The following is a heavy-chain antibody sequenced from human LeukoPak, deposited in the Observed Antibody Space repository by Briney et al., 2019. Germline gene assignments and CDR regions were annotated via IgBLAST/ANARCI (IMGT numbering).Heavy chain of an antibody. CDR3: ARDFVRDVVSYLDY. J-gene: IGHJ4*02. Sequence: GGSLRLSCAASGFTFTSYAMHWVRQAPGKVLERVAVISYDGSNKYYADSVKGRFTISRDNSKNTLYLQMNSLRAEDTAVYYCARDFVRDVVSYLDYWGQGTLVTVSS. CDR2: ISYDGSNK. CDR1: GFTFTSYA. V-gene: IGHV3-30-3*01. D-gene: IGHD3-10*02.